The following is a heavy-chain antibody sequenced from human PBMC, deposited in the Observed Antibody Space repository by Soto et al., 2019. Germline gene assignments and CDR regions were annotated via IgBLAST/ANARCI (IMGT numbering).Heavy chain of an antibody. CDR3: ASRYYYGSGSYYPPYYYYGMDV. CDR2: IDPSDSYT. D-gene: IGHD3-10*01. CDR1: GYKFAVYG. J-gene: IGHJ6*02. Sequence: PGPSLKISCKGAGYKFAVYGGSWLRQIPGKGLELMGRIDPSDSYTNYSPSYQGHVTISADKSISTAYLQWSSLKASDTAMYYCASRYYYGSGSYYPPYYYYGMDVWGQGTTVTVSS. V-gene: IGHV5-10-1*01.